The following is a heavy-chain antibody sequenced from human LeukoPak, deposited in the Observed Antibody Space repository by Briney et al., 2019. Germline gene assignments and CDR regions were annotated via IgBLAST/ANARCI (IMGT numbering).Heavy chain of an antibody. V-gene: IGHV1-18*04. D-gene: IGHD3-16*01. Sequence: ASVKVSCKTSGYTFTSHGISWVRQAPGQGLEWMGWISAYNGNTNYTQKFQGRVTMTTDTSTSTAYMELSSLRSEDTAVYYCARDNDSRDPPHFDYWGQGTLVTVSS. J-gene: IGHJ4*02. CDR1: GYTFTSHG. CDR3: ARDNDSRDPPHFDY. CDR2: ISAYNGNT.